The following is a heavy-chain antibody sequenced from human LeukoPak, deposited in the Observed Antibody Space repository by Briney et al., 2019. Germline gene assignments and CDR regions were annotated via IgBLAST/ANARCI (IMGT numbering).Heavy chain of an antibody. CDR1: GFTFSSYS. V-gene: IGHV3-21*01. D-gene: IGHD2-2*01. Sequence: GGSLRLSCAASGFTFSSYSMNWVRQAPGKGLEWVSSISSRSSYIYYADSVKGRFTISRDNAKNSLYLQMNSLRAEDTAVYYCARDCSSTSSCYYYYGMDVWGQGTTVTVSS. J-gene: IGHJ6*02. CDR3: ARDCSSTSSCYYYYGMDV. CDR2: ISSRSSYI.